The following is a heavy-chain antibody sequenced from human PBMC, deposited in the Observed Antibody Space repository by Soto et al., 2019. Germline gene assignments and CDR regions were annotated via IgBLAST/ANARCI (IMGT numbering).Heavy chain of an antibody. Sequence: ASVKVSCKASGYTFTSYGISWVRQAPGQGLEWMGWISAYNGNTNYAQKLQGRVTMTTDTSTSTAYMELRSLRSDDTAVYYCARDLIKSPGRYSYASLPYFDYWGQGTLVTVS. V-gene: IGHV1-18*04. CDR1: GYTFTSYG. J-gene: IGHJ4*02. CDR2: ISAYNGNT. CDR3: ARDLIKSPGRYSYASLPYFDY. D-gene: IGHD5-18*01.